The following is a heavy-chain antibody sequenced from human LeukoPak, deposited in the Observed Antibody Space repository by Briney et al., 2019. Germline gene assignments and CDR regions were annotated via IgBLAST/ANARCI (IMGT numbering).Heavy chain of an antibody. CDR2: IYTSGST. Sequence: SETLSLTCTVSGGSISSYYWSWIRQPPGKGLEWIGRIYTSGSTNYNPSLKSRVTISVDTSKNQFSLKLSSVTAADTAVYYCARDRVVVVPAAQYFDYWGQGTLVTVSS. CDR1: GGSISSYY. D-gene: IGHD2-2*01. CDR3: ARDRVVVVPAAQYFDY. J-gene: IGHJ4*02. V-gene: IGHV4-4*08.